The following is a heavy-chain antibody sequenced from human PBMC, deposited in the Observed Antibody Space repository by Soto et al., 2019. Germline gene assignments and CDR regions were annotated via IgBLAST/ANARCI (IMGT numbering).Heavy chain of an antibody. CDR3: ARDPTFFYDSTGYYDY. V-gene: IGHV3-74*01. D-gene: IGHD3-22*01. CDR1: GVTSFSFW. CDR2: INSDGSST. J-gene: IGHJ4*02. Sequence: YSAAVGVTSFSFWVHCVIQAQGKGLVWVSRINSDGSSTSYADSVKGRFTISRDNAKNTLYLQMNSLRAEDTAVYYCARDPTFFYDSTGYYDYWGQGTLVTVSS.